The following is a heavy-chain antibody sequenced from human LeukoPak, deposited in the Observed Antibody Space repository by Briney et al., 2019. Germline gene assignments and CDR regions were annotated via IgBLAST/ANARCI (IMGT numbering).Heavy chain of an antibody. V-gene: IGHV3-30*18. D-gene: IGHD6-19*01. Sequence: GRSLRFSCAASGFTFSSYGMHWVRQAPGKGLEWVAVISYDGSNKYYADSVKGRFTISRDNSKNTLYLQMNSLRAEDTAVYYCAKEGGAVACLDYWGQGTLVTVSS. CDR1: GFTFSSYG. J-gene: IGHJ4*02. CDR2: ISYDGSNK. CDR3: AKEGGAVACLDY.